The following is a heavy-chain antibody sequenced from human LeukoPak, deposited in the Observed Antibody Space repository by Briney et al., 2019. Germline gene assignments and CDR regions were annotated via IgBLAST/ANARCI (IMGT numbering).Heavy chain of an antibody. CDR3: ARDAQRGFDYSNSLQY. D-gene: IGHD4-11*01. J-gene: IGHJ4*02. CDR1: GFTYSHYG. CDR2: IWSDGTEK. Sequence: GKSLRLSCVASGFTYSHYGMHWVRQAPGKGLEWVAVIWSDGTEKYYADAVKGRFTISRDDSRKTVYLQMNRLRGEDMAVYYCARDAQRGFDYSNSLQYWGQGTLVTVSS. V-gene: IGHV3-33*08.